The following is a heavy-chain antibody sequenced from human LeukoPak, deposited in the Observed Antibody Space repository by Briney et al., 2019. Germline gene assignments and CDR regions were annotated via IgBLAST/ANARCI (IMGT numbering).Heavy chain of an antibody. CDR1: GGSISNYY. CDR3: ARQREYCSGVSCYSDVFDI. J-gene: IGHJ3*02. Sequence: SETLSLTCTVSGGSISNYYWSWIRQPPGKGLECIGYIYYSGSNNYNPSLKSRVTISVDTSKNQFSLRLSSVTAADTAVYYCARQREYCSGVSCYSDVFDIWGQGTMVTVSS. D-gene: IGHD2-15*01. V-gene: IGHV4-59*08. CDR2: IYYSGSN.